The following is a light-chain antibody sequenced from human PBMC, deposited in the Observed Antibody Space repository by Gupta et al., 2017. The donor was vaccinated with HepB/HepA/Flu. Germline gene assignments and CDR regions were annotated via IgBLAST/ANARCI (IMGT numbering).Light chain of an antibody. V-gene: IGLV1-40*01. CDR2: LYN. CDR3: QSYDNRLSVWV. CDR1: SSNIGEGYD. Sequence: QSLLTQPPSVSGAPGHRVTISCTGGSSNIGEGYDLHWYQQVPGRAPKLLLHLYNRRPAGAHDRFSASKADTAASLAITGHQGEDADYYYYQSYDNRLSVWVFGGGTKLTVL. J-gene: IGLJ2*01.